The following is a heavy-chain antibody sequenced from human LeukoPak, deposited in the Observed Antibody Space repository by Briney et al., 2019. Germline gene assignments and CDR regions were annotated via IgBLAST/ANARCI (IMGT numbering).Heavy chain of an antibody. CDR1: GFTFSSYA. Sequence: GGSLRLSCAASGFTFSSYAMNWVRQAPGKGLQWVSVISGRGVSTYYADSVKGRFTISRDDSKNTLYLQMHSLRAEDTAVHYCAKDRRDAFLGDAFDIWGQGTMVTVSS. V-gene: IGHV3-23*01. CDR2: ISGRGVST. D-gene: IGHD5-24*01. J-gene: IGHJ3*02. CDR3: AKDRRDAFLGDAFDI.